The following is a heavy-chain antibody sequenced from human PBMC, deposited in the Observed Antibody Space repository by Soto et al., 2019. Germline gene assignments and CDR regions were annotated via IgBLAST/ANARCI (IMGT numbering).Heavy chain of an antibody. D-gene: IGHD4-17*01. CDR1: GYIFTDYD. V-gene: IGHV1-8*01. J-gene: IGHJ4*02. CDR3: AVTTGY. CDR2: VSPDHGNA. Sequence: QVRVVQSGAEVKKPGASVRVSCKTSGYIFTDYDINWVRQAPGQGLEWMGWVSPDHGNAGYAQQFEGRVTMTSDTSISTVFLELTNLRSEDTAVYYCAVTTGYWGQGTKVTVSS.